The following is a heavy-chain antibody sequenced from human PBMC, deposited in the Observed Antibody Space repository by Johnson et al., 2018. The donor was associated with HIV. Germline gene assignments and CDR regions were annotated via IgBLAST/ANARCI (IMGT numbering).Heavy chain of an antibody. CDR1: GFTFSSYA. CDR2: ISGSGGST. V-gene: IGHV3-23*04. Sequence: VQLVESGGGLVQPGGSLRLSCAASGFTFSSYAMSWVRQAPGKGLEWVSAISGSGGSTYYADSVKGRFTLSRDNSKNSLYLQMNSLRAEDTAVYYCARGGWRGIATPDAFDIWGQGTMVTVSS. CDR3: ARGGWRGIATPDAFDI. J-gene: IGHJ3*02. D-gene: IGHD6-13*01.